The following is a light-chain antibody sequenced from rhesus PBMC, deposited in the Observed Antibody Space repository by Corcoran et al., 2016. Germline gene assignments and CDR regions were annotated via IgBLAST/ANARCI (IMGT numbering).Light chain of an antibody. V-gene: IGKV1-38*01. Sequence: DIQLTQSPSSLSASVGDRVTITCRASQGISTYLAWYRQKSENAPKLLNSDVSNLEKGVPSRVSGSGSGTDFTLPIHSLQPEDFATYCCQQRNSFPRTFGQGTKVEIK. CDR2: DVS. CDR1: QGISTY. CDR3: QQRNSFPRT. J-gene: IGKJ1*01.